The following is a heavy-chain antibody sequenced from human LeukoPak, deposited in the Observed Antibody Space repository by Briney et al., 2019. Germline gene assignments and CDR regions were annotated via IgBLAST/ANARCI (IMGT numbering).Heavy chain of an antibody. Sequence: PPGSLRLSCAASGFPFSVFEMYWVRQAPGKGLEWVSYISSSGTTTYYADSVKGRFTISRDNAMSSLYLQMNSLRAEDTAVYYCTRLAVATPGVDPWGQGTLVTDCS. CDR2: ISSSGTTT. D-gene: IGHD2-21*01. CDR3: TRLAVATPGVDP. J-gene: IGHJ5*02. V-gene: IGHV3-48*03. CDR1: GFPFSVFE.